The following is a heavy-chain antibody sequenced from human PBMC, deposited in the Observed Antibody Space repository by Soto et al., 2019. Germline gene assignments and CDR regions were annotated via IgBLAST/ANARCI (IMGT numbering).Heavy chain of an antibody. CDR3: ARQTYCSSTSCYTVDS. CDR1: GYSFTSYW. V-gene: IGHV5-51*01. CDR2: IYLGDSDT. D-gene: IGHD2-2*02. Sequence: GESLQISCKGSGYSFTSYWIGWVRQMPGKGLEWMGIIYLGDSDTRYSPSFQGQVTISADKSISTAYLQWSSLKASDTAMYYCARQTYCSSTSCYTVDSWGQGTLVTVSS. J-gene: IGHJ4*02.